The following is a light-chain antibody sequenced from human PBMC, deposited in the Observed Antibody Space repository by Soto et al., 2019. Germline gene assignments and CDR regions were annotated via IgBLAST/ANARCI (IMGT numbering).Light chain of an antibody. J-gene: IGLJ3*02. CDR2: AVS. CDR1: SSDVGAYNY. CDR3: SSYAGSNSWV. Sequence: QSALTQPASVSGSPGQSITISCTGTSSDVGAYNYVSWYQQHPGKAPKLMIYAVSQRPSGVPDRFSGSKSGNTASLTVSGLQAEDEADYYCSSYAGSNSWVFGGGTKVTVL. V-gene: IGLV2-8*01.